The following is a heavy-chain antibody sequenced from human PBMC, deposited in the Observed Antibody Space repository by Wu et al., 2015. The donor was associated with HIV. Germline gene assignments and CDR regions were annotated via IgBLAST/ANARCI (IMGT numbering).Heavy chain of an antibody. V-gene: IGHV1-2*04. CDR3: VRDYYDTSGYNYYYNGMDV. D-gene: IGHD3-22*01. J-gene: IGHJ6*02. CDR2: INPNSGGT. Sequence: QVQLVQSGAEVKKPGASVKVSCKASGYTFTGYYIHWVRQAPGQGLEWMGWINPNSGGTNYAQKFQGWITMTSDTSISTAYMELSRLSSDDTAVYYCVRDYYDTSGYNYYYNGMDVWGQGTTVTVSS. CDR1: GYTFTGYY.